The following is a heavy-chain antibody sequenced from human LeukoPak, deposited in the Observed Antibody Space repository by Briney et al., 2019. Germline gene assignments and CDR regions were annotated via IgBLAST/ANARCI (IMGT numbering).Heavy chain of an antibody. CDR3: ARDSSSHYYFDY. V-gene: IGHV3-53*01. Sequence: GGSLRLSCVASGFTVSSNHMNWVRQAPGKGLEWVSNIYSGGTTYYADSVKGRFTISRNNSQNSLYLQMNSLRAEDTAVYYCARDSSSHYYFDYWGQGTLVTVSA. J-gene: IGHJ4*02. D-gene: IGHD2-2*01. CDR2: IYSGGTT. CDR1: GFTVSSNH.